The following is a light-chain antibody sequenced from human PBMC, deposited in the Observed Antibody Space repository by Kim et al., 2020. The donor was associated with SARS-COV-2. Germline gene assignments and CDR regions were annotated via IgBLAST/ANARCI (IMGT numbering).Light chain of an antibody. V-gene: IGLV3-19*01. CDR2: GND. J-gene: IGLJ7*01. CDR3: NCRASHPYRVF. CDR1: SLRSFH. Sequence: LGQTVTITCQGDSLRSFHASWYQQKPGQAPVLVFYGNDHRPSGIPDRFSGSSSGDRSSLTITWAQAADEADYYCNCRASHPYRVFFGGGTQLTVL.